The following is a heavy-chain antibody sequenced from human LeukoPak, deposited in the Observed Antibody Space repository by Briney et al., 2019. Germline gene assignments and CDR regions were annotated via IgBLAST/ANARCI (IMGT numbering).Heavy chain of an antibody. Sequence: SETLSLTCAVYGGSFSGYYWSWIRQPPGKGLEWIGEINHSGSTNYNPSLKSRVTISVDTSKNQFSLKLSSVTAADTAVYYCARLVVVVAAKYYFDYWGQGTLVTVSS. J-gene: IGHJ4*02. D-gene: IGHD2-15*01. CDR1: GGSFSGYY. CDR3: ARLVVVVAAKYYFDY. CDR2: INHSGST. V-gene: IGHV4-34*01.